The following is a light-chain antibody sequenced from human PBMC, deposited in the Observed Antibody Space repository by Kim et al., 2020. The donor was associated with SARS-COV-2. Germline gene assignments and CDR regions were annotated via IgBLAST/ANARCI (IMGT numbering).Light chain of an antibody. J-gene: IGKJ4*01. CDR3: QQSHSLPLT. V-gene: IGKV1-12*01. CDR1: QAIRTW. Sequence: DIQMTQSPSSVSASVGDRVTITCRASQAIRTWLAWYQQKPGEAPKLLIYASSSLESGVPSRFSGSGSGTDFALTISRLQPEDFATYFCQQSHSLPLTFGGGTKVDIK. CDR2: ASS.